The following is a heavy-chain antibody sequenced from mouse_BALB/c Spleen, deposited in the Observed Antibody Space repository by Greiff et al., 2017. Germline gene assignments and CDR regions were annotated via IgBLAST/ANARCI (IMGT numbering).Heavy chain of an antibody. Sequence: QVQLQQSGPELVRPGVSVKISCKGSGYTFTYYAMHWVKQSHAKSLEWIGVISTYYGNTNYNQKFKGKATMTVDKSSSTAYMELLSLTSEDSAVYYCARGGYRYGYAMDYWGQGTSVTVSS. J-gene: IGHJ4*01. D-gene: IGHD2-14*01. CDR2: ISTYYGNT. CDR1: GYTFTYYA. CDR3: ARGGYRYGYAMDY. V-gene: IGHV1-67*01.